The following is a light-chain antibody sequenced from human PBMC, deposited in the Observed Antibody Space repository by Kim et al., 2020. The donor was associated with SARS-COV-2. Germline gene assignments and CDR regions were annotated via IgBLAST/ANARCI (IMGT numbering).Light chain of an antibody. Sequence: ATIKCKTRHNMSNSDNKNSIAWYQQKPGQPPKMLIYWASTREWGVPERFSGSGSGTDFTLTINSLEAEDVAVYYCQQYYSHPRTFGPGTKVDIK. CDR3: QQYYSHPRT. CDR2: WAS. J-gene: IGKJ1*01. CDR1: HNMSNSDNKNS. V-gene: IGKV4-1*01.